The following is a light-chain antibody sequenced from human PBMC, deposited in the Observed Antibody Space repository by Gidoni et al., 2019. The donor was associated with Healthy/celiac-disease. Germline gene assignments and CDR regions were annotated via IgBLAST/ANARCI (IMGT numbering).Light chain of an antibody. CDR3: QKYNSAPPFT. V-gene: IGKV1-27*01. J-gene: IGKJ3*01. CDR2: AAS. CDR1: QGISNY. Sequence: DIQMTQSPSSLSASVGDRATITCRASQGISNYLACYQQKPGKVPKLLIYAASTLQSGVPSRFSGSGSGTEFTLTISSLQPEDVAAYYCQKYNSAPPFTFGHGTKVDIK.